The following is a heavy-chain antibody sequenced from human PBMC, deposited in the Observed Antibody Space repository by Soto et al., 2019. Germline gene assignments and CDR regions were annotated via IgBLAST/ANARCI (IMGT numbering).Heavy chain of an antibody. CDR1: GYSFTSYW. J-gene: IGHJ4*02. Sequence: GEALKISCKGSGYSFTSYWIGWVRQMPGKGLEWMGIIYPGDSDTRYSPSFQGQVTISADKSIRTAYLQWSSLKASETAMYYCARHRRGSGWQNFDXWGQGTLVTVSX. CDR3: ARHRRGSGWQNFDX. CDR2: IYPGDSDT. V-gene: IGHV5-51*01. D-gene: IGHD6-19*01.